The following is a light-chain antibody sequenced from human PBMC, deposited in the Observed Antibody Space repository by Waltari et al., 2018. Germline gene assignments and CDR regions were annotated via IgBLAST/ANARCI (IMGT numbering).Light chain of an antibody. CDR3: YSYADSSIRV. Sequence: QSALTQPASVSGSPGQSLTISCTGASSDVGNYNLVSWYQQYPGKAPKLIIYEVNKRPSGVSNRFSGSKSGNTASLTISGLQAEDEADYYCYSYADSSIRVFGGGTKLTVI. CDR2: EVN. J-gene: IGLJ3*02. V-gene: IGLV2-23*02. CDR1: SSDVGNYNL.